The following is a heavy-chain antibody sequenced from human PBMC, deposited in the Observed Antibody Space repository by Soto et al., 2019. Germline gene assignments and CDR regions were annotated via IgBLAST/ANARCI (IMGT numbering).Heavy chain of an antibody. Sequence: EVQLLESGGDLVQPGGSLRLSCAASGFTFSTSDMRWVRRAPGKGLEGVSSLRSSADSTYYADSVKGRFTTSRDNSKNTLYLQMNRLRAEDSAVYYCASLKSNSYYHVMDVWGQGTTVTVSS. CDR2: LRSSADST. J-gene: IGHJ6*02. V-gene: IGHV3-23*01. D-gene: IGHD3-16*01. CDR3: ASLKSNSYYHVMDV. CDR1: GFTFSTSD.